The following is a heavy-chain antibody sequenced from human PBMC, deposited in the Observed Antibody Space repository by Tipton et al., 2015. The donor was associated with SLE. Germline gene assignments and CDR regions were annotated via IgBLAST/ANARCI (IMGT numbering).Heavy chain of an antibody. V-gene: IGHV4-59*01. Sequence: TLSLTCTVSGGSISSYYWSWIRQPPGKGLEWIGYIYYSGSTNYNPSLKSRVTIPVDTSKNQFSLKLSSVTAADTAVYYCAREDSSSPPDAFDIWGQGTMVTVSS. CDR3: AREDSSSPPDAFDI. CDR2: IYYSGST. D-gene: IGHD6-6*01. CDR1: GGSISSYY. J-gene: IGHJ3*02.